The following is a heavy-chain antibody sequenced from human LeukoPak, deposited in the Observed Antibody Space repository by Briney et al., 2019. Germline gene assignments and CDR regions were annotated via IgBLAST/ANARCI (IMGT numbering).Heavy chain of an antibody. D-gene: IGHD3-22*01. CDR2: IKEDGSEK. J-gene: IGHJ4*02. CDR3: ARDSSGYQ. CDR1: GFTFSTYW. Sequence: GGSLRLSCAASGFTFSTYWMSWARQAPGKGLEWVANIKEDGSEKYYGDSVKGRFTISRDNAKNSLYLEMNSLRVEDTAMYYCARDSSGYQWGQGTLVTVSS. V-gene: IGHV3-7*01.